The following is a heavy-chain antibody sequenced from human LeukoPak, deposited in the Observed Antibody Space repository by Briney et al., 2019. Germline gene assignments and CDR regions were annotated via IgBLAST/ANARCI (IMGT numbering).Heavy chain of an antibody. V-gene: IGHV3-30*02. CDR3: ARGLGDTAIFDY. CDR2: IRYDGSNK. CDR1: GFTFSSYG. D-gene: IGHD5-18*01. Sequence: SGGSLRLSCAASGFTFSSYGIHWVRQAPGKGLEWVAFIRYDGSNKYHADSVKGRFTISRDNSKNTVYLQMNSLRAEDTAVYFCARGLGDTAIFDYWGQGTLVTVSS. J-gene: IGHJ4*02.